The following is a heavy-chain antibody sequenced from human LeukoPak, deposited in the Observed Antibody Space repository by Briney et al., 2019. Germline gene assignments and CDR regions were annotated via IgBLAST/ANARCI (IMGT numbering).Heavy chain of an antibody. J-gene: IGHJ5*02. CDR2: INHSGST. CDR1: GGSFSGYY. V-gene: IGHV4-34*01. D-gene: IGHD3-3*01. Sequence: PSETLSLTCAVYGGSFSGYYWSWIRQPPGKGLEWIGEINHSGSTNYNPSLKSRVTISVDTSKNQFSLKLSSVTAADTAVYYCARDLPPLYDFWSGIRNWFDPWAREPWSPSPQ. CDR3: ARDLPPLYDFWSGIRNWFDP.